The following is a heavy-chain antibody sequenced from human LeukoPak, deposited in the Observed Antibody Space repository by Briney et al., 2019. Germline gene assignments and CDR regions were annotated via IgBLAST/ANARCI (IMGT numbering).Heavy chain of an antibody. V-gene: IGHV1-46*01. CDR1: GYTFTNYY. J-gene: IGHJ4*02. D-gene: IGHD3-10*01. Sequence: SVTVSCKTSGYTFTNYYIYWVQQPPAQGLEWVGIINPSGGGTSNAQKFQGRLNMTRDTSTITVYRELGSLIAWGTAVYYCATVSSRGSFDLWGQGTLVTVSS. CDR2: INPSGGGT. CDR3: ATVSSRGSFDL.